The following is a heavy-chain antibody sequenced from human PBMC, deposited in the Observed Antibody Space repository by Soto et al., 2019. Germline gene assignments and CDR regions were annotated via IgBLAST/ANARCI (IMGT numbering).Heavy chain of an antibody. V-gene: IGHV1-2*04. CDR1: GYTFTGYY. CDR3: ARDFGDTYYYDSSGAGGAFDI. Sequence: QVQLVQSGAEVKKPGASVKVSCKASGYTFTGYYMHWVRQAPGQGLEWMGWINPNSGGTNYAQKFQGWVTMTRDTTISTAYMELSRLKSDDTAVYYCARDFGDTYYYDSSGAGGAFDIWGQGTMVTVSS. J-gene: IGHJ3*02. CDR2: INPNSGGT. D-gene: IGHD3-22*01.